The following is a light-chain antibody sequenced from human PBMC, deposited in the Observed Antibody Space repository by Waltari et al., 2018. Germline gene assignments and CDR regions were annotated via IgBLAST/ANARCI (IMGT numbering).Light chain of an antibody. CDR3: CSYAGNYIWV. CDR1: SSDIGRYDI. V-gene: IGLV2-23*02. J-gene: IGLJ3*02. CDR2: DVS. Sequence: QSALTQPASVSGSPGQSVTISRPGASSDIGRYDIFSWYQQHPGNAPKLIICDVSKRPSGVSDRFSGSKSGDTASLTISGLQFEDGADYYCCSYAGNYIWVFGGGTRLTVL.